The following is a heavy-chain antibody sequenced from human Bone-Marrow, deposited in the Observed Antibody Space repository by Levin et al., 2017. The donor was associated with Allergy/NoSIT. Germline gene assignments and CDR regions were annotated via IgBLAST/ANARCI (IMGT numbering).Heavy chain of an antibody. Sequence: GESLKISCAASGFIFDDYAMNWVRQSPGKGLEWVSTISSGGGSTYFADSVKGRFTISRDNSKNTLYLEVNSLTAEDTAVYYCAKTTSSSGWASYMKLWGRGTMVTVSS. J-gene: IGHJ4*02. CDR3: AKTTSSSGWASYMKL. V-gene: IGHV3-23*01. CDR1: GFIFDDYA. D-gene: IGHD6-19*01. CDR2: ISSGGGST.